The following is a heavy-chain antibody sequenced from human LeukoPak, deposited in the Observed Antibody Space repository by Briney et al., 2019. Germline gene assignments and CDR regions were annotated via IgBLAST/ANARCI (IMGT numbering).Heavy chain of an antibody. Sequence: SETLSLTCAVSGYSTTRGFSWGWIRQPPGKGLEWIAAISYDGSTDYKSTLQSRLTISRDTSKNEFSLRLTSVTATDTAVYYCVREGAVPGIDPWGQGTLVTVSS. CDR3: VREGAVPGIDP. CDR2: ISYDGST. V-gene: IGHV4-38-2*02. J-gene: IGHJ5*02. CDR1: GYSTTRGFS. D-gene: IGHD3-16*01.